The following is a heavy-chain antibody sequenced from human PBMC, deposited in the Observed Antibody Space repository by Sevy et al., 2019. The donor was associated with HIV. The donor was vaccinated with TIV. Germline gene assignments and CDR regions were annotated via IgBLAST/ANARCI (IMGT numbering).Heavy chain of an antibody. D-gene: IGHD2-2*01. CDR3: ARDMLGYCSSTSCYAEGYFDY. V-gene: IGHV4-59*01. Sequence: SETLSLTCTVSGGSISSYYWSWIWQPPGKGLEWIGYIYYSGSTNYNPSLKSRVTISVDTSKNQFSLKLSSVTAADTAVYYCARDMLGYCSSTSCYAEGYFDYWGQGTLVTVSS. CDR1: GGSISSYY. J-gene: IGHJ4*02. CDR2: IYYSGST.